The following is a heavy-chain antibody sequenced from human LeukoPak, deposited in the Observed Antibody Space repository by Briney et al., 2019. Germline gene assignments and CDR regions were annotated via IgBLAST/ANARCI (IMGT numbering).Heavy chain of an antibody. V-gene: IGHV4-34*01. J-gene: IGHJ4*02. Sequence: KPSETLSLTCAVYGGSFSGYYWSWIRQPPGKGLEWIGEINHSGSTNYNPSLKSRVTISVDTSKNQFSLKLSSVTAADTAMYYCARESTTVAGTFDYWGQGTLATVSS. CDR1: GGSFSGYY. D-gene: IGHD6-19*01. CDR3: ARESTTVAGTFDY. CDR2: INHSGST.